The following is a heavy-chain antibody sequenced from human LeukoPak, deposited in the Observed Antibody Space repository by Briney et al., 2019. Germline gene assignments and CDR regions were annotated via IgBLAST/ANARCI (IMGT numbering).Heavy chain of an antibody. CDR1: GGSISSYY. D-gene: IGHD6-13*01. Sequence: PSETLSLTCTVSGGSISSYYWSWIRQPPGKGLEWIGYIYYSGSTNYNPSLKSRVTRSVDTSKNQFSLKLSSVTAADTAVYYCARVKPDSIAAAGMRYFDYWGQGTLVTVSS. V-gene: IGHV4-59*01. J-gene: IGHJ4*02. CDR2: IYYSGST. CDR3: ARVKPDSIAAAGMRYFDY.